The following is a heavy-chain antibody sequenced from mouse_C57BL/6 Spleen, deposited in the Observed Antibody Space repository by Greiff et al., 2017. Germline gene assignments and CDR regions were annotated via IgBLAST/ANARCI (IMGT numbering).Heavy chain of an antibody. CDR2: ISSGSSTI. CDR3: ARATTVVPDY. J-gene: IGHJ2*01. V-gene: IGHV5-17*01. D-gene: IGHD1-1*01. Sequence: EVKLMESGGGLVKPGGSLKLSCAASGFTFSDYGMHWVRQAPEKGLEWVAYISSGSSTIYYADTVKGRFTISRDNAKNTLFLQMTSLRSEDTAMYYCARATTVVPDYWGQGTTLTVSS. CDR1: GFTFSDYG.